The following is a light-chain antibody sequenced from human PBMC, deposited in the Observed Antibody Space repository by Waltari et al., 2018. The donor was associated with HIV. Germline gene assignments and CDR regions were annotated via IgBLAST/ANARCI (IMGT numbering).Light chain of an antibody. Sequence: EIELTQSTAALSVSPGDRATLPCRASQVLHPYLAWYWQKPGQAPRLLIYDASSRATGVPARFSGSGSVTESTLTISSLQSEDFGIYYCQQYYNRPPWTFGPGTKVEI. V-gene: IGKV3-15*01. CDR3: QQYYNRPPWT. J-gene: IGKJ1*01. CDR2: DAS. CDR1: QVLHPY.